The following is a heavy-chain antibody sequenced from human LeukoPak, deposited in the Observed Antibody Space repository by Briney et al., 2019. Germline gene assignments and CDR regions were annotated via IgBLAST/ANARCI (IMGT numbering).Heavy chain of an antibody. D-gene: IGHD2-15*01. CDR3: ARARASGRSGFDY. Sequence: GGSLRLSCAASGFTFSSYAMSWVRQAPGKGLEWVSAISGSGGSTYYADSVKGRFTISRDNSKNTLYLQMNSLGDEDTAVYYCARARASGRSGFDYWGQGTLVTVSS. J-gene: IGHJ4*02. CDR1: GFTFSSYA. V-gene: IGHV3-23*01. CDR2: ISGSGGST.